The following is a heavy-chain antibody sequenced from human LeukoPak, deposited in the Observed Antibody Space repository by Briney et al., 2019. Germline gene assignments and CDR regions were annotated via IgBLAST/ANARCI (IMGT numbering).Heavy chain of an antibody. CDR3: ARVSSWFADFDY. D-gene: IGHD3-10*01. CDR2: INPDSGGT. Sequence: ASVKVSCKASGYTFTGYYMHWVRQAPGQGLEWMGWINPDSGGTNFAQKFQGRVTMTRDTSISTVYMELSRLRSDDTAVYYCARVSSWFADFDYWAQGTLVTVSS. V-gene: IGHV1-2*02. CDR1: GYTFTGYY. J-gene: IGHJ4*02.